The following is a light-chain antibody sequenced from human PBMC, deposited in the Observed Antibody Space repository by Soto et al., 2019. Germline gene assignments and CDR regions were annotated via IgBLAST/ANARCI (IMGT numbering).Light chain of an antibody. CDR3: QQYCSSPPRT. Sequence: EIVLTQSPGILSLSPGERATLSCRASQSVSNDFLAWYQQKPGQAPRLLIYGASTRATDVPDRFSGSGSGADFTLSISRLEPDDFAVYYCQQYCSSPPRTFGQGTKVEMK. J-gene: IGKJ1*01. CDR1: QSVSNDF. CDR2: GAS. V-gene: IGKV3-20*01.